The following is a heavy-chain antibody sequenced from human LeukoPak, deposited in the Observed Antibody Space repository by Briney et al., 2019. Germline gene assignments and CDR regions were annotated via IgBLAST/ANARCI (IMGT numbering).Heavy chain of an antibody. J-gene: IGHJ6*03. V-gene: IGHV1-2*02. CDR2: INPNSGGT. CDR3: ARRLHYYYYHMDV. CDR1: GYTFSGYY. Sequence: GGSVKVSCTASGYTFSGYYMHWVRQAPGQGLEWVGWINPNSGGTNYAQKFQGRVTMTRETSISTAYMELSRLRSDDTAVYYCARRLHYYYYHMDVCGKGTTVTVSS.